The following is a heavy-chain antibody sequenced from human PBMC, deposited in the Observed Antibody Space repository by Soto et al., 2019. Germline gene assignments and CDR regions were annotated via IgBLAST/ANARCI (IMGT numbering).Heavy chain of an antibody. D-gene: IGHD2-15*01. CDR2: IYYSGTT. J-gene: IGHJ4*02. Sequence: SETLSLTCTVSGGSISGYYWSWIRQPPGKGLEWIGYIYYSGTTSYNPSLNSRVTMSVDTSKNQFSLKVNSVTAADTAVYYCARVYCSGGSCYHLDYWGQGTLVTVSS. V-gene: IGHV4-59*01. CDR1: GGSISGYY. CDR3: ARVYCSGGSCYHLDY.